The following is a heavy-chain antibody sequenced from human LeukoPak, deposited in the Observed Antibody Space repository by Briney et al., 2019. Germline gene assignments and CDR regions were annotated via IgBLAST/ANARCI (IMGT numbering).Heavy chain of an antibody. J-gene: IGHJ6*02. CDR2: IWYGGSNK. CDR3: AGGYGEYYYGMDV. CDR1: GFTFSSYG. V-gene: IGHV3-33*01. Sequence: QPGGSLRLSCAATGFTFSSYGMHWVRQAPGKGLEWVAVIWYGGSNKCYADSVKGRFTISRDNSKNTLYLQMNSLRAEDTAVYYCAGGYGEYYYGMDVWGQGTTVTVSS. D-gene: IGHD4-17*01.